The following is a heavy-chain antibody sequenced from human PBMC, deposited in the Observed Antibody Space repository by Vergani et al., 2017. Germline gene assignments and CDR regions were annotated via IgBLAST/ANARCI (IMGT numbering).Heavy chain of an antibody. V-gene: IGHV1-69*01. CDR1: GGTFSSYA. D-gene: IGHD2-15*01. CDR3: ARSPSAYCSGGSCYSGTWYFDL. J-gene: IGHJ2*01. Sequence: QVQLVQSGAEVGKPGASVKISCKASGGTFSSYAISWVRQAPGQGLEWMGGIIPIFGTANYAQKFQGRVTITADESTSTAYMELSSLRSEDTAVYYCARSPSAYCSGGSCYSGTWYFDLWGRGTLVTVSS. CDR2: IIPIFGTA.